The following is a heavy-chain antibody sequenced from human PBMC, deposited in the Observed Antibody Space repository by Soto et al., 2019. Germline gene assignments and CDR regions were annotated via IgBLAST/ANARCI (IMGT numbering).Heavy chain of an antibody. J-gene: IGHJ6*02. CDR3: ASLYCSSTSCYGGYYYYYYGMDV. CDR2: ISYDGSNK. CDR1: GFTFSSYA. Sequence: QVQLVESGGGVVQPGRSLRLSCAASGFTFSSYAMHWVRQAPGKGLEWVAVISYDGSNKYYADSVKGRFTICRDNSKNTLYLQMNSLRAEDTAVYYCASLYCSSTSCYGGYYYYYYGMDVWGQGTTVTVSS. V-gene: IGHV3-30-3*01. D-gene: IGHD2-2*01.